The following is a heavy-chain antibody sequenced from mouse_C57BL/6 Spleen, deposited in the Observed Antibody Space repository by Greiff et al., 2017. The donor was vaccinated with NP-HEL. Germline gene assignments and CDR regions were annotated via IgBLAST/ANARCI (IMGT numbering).Heavy chain of an antibody. V-gene: IGHV5-17*03. D-gene: IGHD4-1*01. CDR1: GFTFSDYG. CDR3: TRDSWGAMDY. J-gene: IGHJ4*01. CDR2: ISSGSSTI. Sequence: EVMLVESGGGLVKPGGSLKLSCAASGFTFSDYGMHWVRQAPEKGLEWVAYISSGSSTIYYADTVKGRFTISRDNARNTLYLQMSSLKSEDTAMYYCTRDSWGAMDYWGQGTSVTVSS.